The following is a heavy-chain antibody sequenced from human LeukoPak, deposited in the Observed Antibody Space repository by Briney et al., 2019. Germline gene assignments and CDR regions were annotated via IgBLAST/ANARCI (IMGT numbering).Heavy chain of an antibody. V-gene: IGHV4-61*02. CDR1: GDSITSGSYY. CDR3: ARDLRLSPYSGGWPLDY. CDR2: IFISGGT. Sequence: PSETLSLTCTVSGDSITSGSYYWSWIRQPAGKGLEWIGRIFISGGTNYNPSLRSRVTMSLDTSKNQFSLKLYSVTAADTAVYYCARDLRLSPYSGGWPLDYWGQGTLVTVSS. D-gene: IGHD6-19*01. J-gene: IGHJ4*02.